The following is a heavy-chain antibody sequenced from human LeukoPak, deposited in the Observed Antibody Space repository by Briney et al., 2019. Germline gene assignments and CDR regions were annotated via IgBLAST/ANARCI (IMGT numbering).Heavy chain of an antibody. J-gene: IGHJ6*02. D-gene: IGHD3-3*01. CDR1: GGSISSYY. CDR2: IYYSGST. Sequence: PSETLSLTCTVSGGSISSYYWRWIRQHPGKGLEWIGYIYYSGSTNYNPSLKSRVTISVDTSKNQFSLKLSSVTAADTAVYYCAREVAIFGVLDVWGQGTTVTVSS. V-gene: IGHV4-59*01. CDR3: AREVAIFGVLDV.